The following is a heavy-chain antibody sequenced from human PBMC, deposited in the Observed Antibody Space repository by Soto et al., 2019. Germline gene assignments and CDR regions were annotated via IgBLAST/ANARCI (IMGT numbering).Heavy chain of an antibody. CDR1: GFPFSNAW. J-gene: IGHJ4*02. Sequence: EVQLVESGGGLVKPGGSLRLSCAASGFPFSNAWMSWVRQAPGEGLEWVARIKSETDGGTTDYGAPVEGRFTISRDDSNNTLDLQMNKLKTEDTAGYYCTTYDYIWWNYRYRWAYWGQGTLVTVSS. CDR3: TTYDYIWWNYRYRWAY. D-gene: IGHD3-16*02. V-gene: IGHV3-15*01. CDR2: IKSETDGGTT.